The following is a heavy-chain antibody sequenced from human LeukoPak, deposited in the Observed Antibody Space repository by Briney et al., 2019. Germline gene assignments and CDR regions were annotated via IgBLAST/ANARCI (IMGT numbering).Heavy chain of an antibody. D-gene: IGHD6-13*01. CDR2: ISSSSSYI. CDR1: GFTFSSYS. CDR3: ARMYSSSWYVPNPPHGMDV. Sequence: PGGSLRLSCAASGFTFSSYSMNWVRQAPGKGLEWVSSISSSSSYIYYADSVKGRFTISRDNAKNSLYLQMNSLTAEDTAVYYCARMYSSSWYVPNPPHGMDVWGQGTTVTVSS. V-gene: IGHV3-21*01. J-gene: IGHJ6*02.